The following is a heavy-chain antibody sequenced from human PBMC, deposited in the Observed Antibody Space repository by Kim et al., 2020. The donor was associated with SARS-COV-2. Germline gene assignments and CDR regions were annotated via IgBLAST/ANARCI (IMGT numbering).Heavy chain of an antibody. V-gene: IGHV4-31*03. CDR2: IYYSAST. CDR3: ARVRVVWYFDL. Sequence: SETLSLTCTVSGGSVNSRYYYWSWIRQHPGQGLDWIAYIYYSASTYYNPSLRSRLSLSIDTSKNQFSLKLISVTAADTAVYYCARVRVVWYFDLWGRGTMVTVSS. J-gene: IGHJ2*01. D-gene: IGHD3-3*01. CDR1: GGSVNSRYYY.